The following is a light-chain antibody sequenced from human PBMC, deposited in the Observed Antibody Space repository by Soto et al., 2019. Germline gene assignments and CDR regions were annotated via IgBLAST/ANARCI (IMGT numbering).Light chain of an antibody. CDR1: SSDVGGYNY. Sequence: QSALTQPASVSGSPGQSITISCTGTSSDVGGYNYVSWYQQHPGKAPKVMIYDVSNRPSGXXNRXSGSKSGNTASLTISGLQVEDEADYYCSSYTSGSTRVVFGGGTKVTVL. CDR2: DVS. J-gene: IGLJ2*01. V-gene: IGLV2-14*03. CDR3: SSYTSGSTRVV.